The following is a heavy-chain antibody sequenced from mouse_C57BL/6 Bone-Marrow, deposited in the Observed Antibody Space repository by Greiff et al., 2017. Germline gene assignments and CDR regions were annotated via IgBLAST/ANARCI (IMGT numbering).Heavy chain of an antibody. J-gene: IGHJ3*01. CDR1: GYTFTDYY. V-gene: IGHV1-26*01. D-gene: IGHD2-13*01. CDR2: INPNNGGT. CDR3: ARDGDYLSY. Sequence: EVQLQQSGPELVKPGASVKISCKASGYTFTDYYMNWVKQSHGKSLEWIGDINPNNGGTSYNQKFKGKATLTVDKSSSTAYMELRSLPSKVSAVYYCARDGDYLSYGYQGTLVTVTA.